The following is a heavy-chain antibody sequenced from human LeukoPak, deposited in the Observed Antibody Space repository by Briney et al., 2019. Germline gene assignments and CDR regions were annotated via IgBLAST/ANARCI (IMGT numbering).Heavy chain of an antibody. D-gene: IGHD1-1*01. Sequence: PGGSLRLSCVVSGFTFRNEEMKCVRQAPGKGREWIAYISNTGSPIHYRDSVKGRFTISRDNAQSSLFLQMNSLRPDDTAIYYCARGGNCAPFDYWGQGALVAVS. J-gene: IGHJ4*02. CDR2: ISNTGSPI. V-gene: IGHV3-48*03. CDR3: ARGGNCAPFDY. CDR1: GFTFRNEE.